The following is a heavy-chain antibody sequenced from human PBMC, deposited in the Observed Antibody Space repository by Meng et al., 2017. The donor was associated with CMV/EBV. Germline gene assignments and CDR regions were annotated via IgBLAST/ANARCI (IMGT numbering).Heavy chain of an antibody. CDR1: GGAISSEY. Sequence: PVLVNTRSSLCINCTLSGGAISSEYWRWRRQPAEKGLEWMERIYTSGSTKYNPSLKSLVTMSVDTSKHQISLKLSSVTAADTAVYYCARDLMNCSSTSCANWFDPWGQGTLVTVSS. D-gene: IGHD2-2*01. CDR3: ARDLMNCSSTSCANWFDP. V-gene: IGHV4-4*07. J-gene: IGHJ5*02. CDR2: IYTSGST.